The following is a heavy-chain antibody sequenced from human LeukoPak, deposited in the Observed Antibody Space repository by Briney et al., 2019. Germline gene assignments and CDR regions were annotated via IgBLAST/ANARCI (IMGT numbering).Heavy chain of an antibody. CDR2: ISGSGYNT. V-gene: IGHV3-23*01. CDR3: ARDAYCTSASCRRDFDS. Sequence: GGSLRLSCAASGFTFSSYGMHWVRQAPGTGLQWVSAISGSGYNTYYADSVKGRFTISRDNSKSTLYLQMDSLRAEDTAVYYCARDAYCTSASCRRDFDSWGQGTLVTVSS. D-gene: IGHD2-2*01. CDR1: GFTFSSYG. J-gene: IGHJ4*02.